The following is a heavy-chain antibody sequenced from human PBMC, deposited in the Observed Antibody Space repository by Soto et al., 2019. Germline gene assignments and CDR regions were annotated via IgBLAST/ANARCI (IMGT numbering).Heavy chain of an antibody. D-gene: IGHD2-15*01. CDR1: GFSLSTSGVG. Sequence: SGPTLVNPTQTLTLTCTFSGFSLSTSGVGVGWIRQPPGKALEWLALIYWDDDKRYSPSLKSRLTITKDTSKNQVVLTMTNMDPVDTATYYCAHIPPPPTRFPYCSGGSCYSFDIWGQGTMVTVSS. V-gene: IGHV2-5*02. CDR3: AHIPPPPTRFPYCSGGSCYSFDI. J-gene: IGHJ3*02. CDR2: IYWDDDK.